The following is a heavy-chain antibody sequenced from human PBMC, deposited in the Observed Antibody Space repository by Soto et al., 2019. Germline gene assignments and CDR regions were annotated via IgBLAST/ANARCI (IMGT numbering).Heavy chain of an antibody. CDR2: ISGSGGST. V-gene: IGHV3-23*01. Sequence: GGSLRLSCAASGFTFSSYAMSWVRQAPGKGLEWVSAISGSGGSTYYADSVKGRFTISRDNSKNTLYLQMNSLRAEDTAVYYCAKDSTALLDIYYFDYWGQGTLVTVSS. D-gene: IGHD3-3*01. CDR3: AKDSTALLDIYYFDY. J-gene: IGHJ4*02. CDR1: GFTFSSYA.